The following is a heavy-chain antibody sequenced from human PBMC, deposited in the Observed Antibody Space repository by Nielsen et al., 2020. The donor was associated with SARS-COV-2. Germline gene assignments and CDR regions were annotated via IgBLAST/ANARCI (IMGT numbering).Heavy chain of an antibody. CDR2: ISGSGGST. Sequence: GESLKISCAASGFTFSSYAMSWVRQAPGKGLEWVSAISGSGGSTYYADSVKGRFTISRDNSKNTLYLQMNSLRAEDTAVYYCAKSGYQLLWGYYYYGMDVWGQGTTGTVSS. J-gene: IGHJ6*02. D-gene: IGHD2-2*01. V-gene: IGHV3-23*01. CDR1: GFTFSSYA. CDR3: AKSGYQLLWGYYYYGMDV.